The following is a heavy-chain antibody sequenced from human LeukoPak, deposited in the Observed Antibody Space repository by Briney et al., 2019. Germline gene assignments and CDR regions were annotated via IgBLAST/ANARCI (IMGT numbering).Heavy chain of an antibody. V-gene: IGHV1-69*05. Sequence: ASVKVSCKASGGTFSSYAISWVRQAPGQGLEWMGGIITIFGTANYAQKFQGRVTITTDESTSTAYMELSSLRSEDTAVYYCARGGWRGYSYGPDYWGQGTLVTVSS. D-gene: IGHD5-18*01. J-gene: IGHJ4*02. CDR3: ARGGWRGYSYGPDY. CDR2: IITIFGTA. CDR1: GGTFSSYA.